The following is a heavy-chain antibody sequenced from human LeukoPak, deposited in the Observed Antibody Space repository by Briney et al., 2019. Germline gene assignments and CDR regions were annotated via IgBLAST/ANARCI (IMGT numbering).Heavy chain of an antibody. V-gene: IGHV3-21*04. CDR1: GFTFSSYS. CDR2: ISSSSSYI. J-gene: IGHJ3*02. Sequence: GGSLRLSCAASGFTFSSYSMNWVRQAPGKGLEWVSSISSSSSYIYYADSVKGRFTISRDNSKNTLYLQMNSLRAEDTAVYYCAFSTSITIFGVVDRFDAFDIWGQGTMVTVSS. CDR3: AFSTSITIFGVVDRFDAFDI. D-gene: IGHD3-3*01.